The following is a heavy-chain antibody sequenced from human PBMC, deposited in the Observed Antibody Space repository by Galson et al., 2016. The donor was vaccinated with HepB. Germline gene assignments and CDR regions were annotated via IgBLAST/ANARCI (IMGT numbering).Heavy chain of an antibody. D-gene: IGHD3-10*01. CDR3: ARDRDYYGSGNDI. CDR1: GYSFTNSG. V-gene: IGHV1-18*01. CDR2: INDYTGNT. Sequence: SVKVSCKASGYSFTNSGVNWVRQAPGQGLEWMGWINDYTGNTYFVQKFQGRVTMTRDTSTTTAYMELRSLRSDDTAVYYCARDRDYYGSGNDIWGQGTMVIVSS. J-gene: IGHJ3*02.